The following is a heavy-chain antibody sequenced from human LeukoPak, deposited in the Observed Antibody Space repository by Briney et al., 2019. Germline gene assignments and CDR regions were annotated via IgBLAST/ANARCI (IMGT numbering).Heavy chain of an antibody. J-gene: IGHJ3*02. CDR2: ISAYNGNT. Sequence: ASVKVSCKTSGYTFTSYGINWVRQAPGQGLEWMGWISAYNGNTNYAQKLQGRVTMTTDTSTSTAYMELRSLRSDDTAVYYCARSDCSTTNCPPHVFDIWGQGTMVTVSS. CDR1: GYTFTSYG. D-gene: IGHD2-2*01. CDR3: ARSDCSTTNCPPHVFDI. V-gene: IGHV1-18*01.